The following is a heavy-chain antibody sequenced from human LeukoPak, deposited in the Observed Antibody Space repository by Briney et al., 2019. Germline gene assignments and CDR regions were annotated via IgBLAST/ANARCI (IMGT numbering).Heavy chain of an antibody. V-gene: IGHV3-33*08. D-gene: IGHD3-22*01. CDR2: IWYDGSNK. CDR3: AREPLYYYDSSGYYQSAGFDS. CDR1: GFTFSSYG. Sequence: PGRSLRLSCAASGFTFSSYGMHWVRQAPGKGLEWVAVIWYDGSNKYYADSVKGRFTISRDSSMNTLFLQMNSLRAEDTAVYYCAREPLYYYDSSGYYQSAGFDSWGQETRVTVSS. J-gene: IGHJ4*02.